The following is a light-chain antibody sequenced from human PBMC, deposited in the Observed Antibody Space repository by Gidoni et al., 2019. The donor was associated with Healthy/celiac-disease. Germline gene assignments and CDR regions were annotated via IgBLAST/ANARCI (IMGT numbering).Light chain of an antibody. Sequence: EIVMTPSPATLSVSPGERATLSCRASHSVSSNSAWYQQKPGQAHRLLSYGASTRATGIPARFSGSGSGTEFTLTISSLQSEDFAVYYCQQYNNWLTFGGGTKVEIK. J-gene: IGKJ4*01. CDR3: QQYNNWLT. CDR2: GAS. CDR1: HSVSSN. V-gene: IGKV3-15*01.